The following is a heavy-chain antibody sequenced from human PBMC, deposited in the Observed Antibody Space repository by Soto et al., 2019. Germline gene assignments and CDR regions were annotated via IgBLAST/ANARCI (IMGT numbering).Heavy chain of an antibody. Sequence: SETLSLTCTVSGGSISNPSYYWGWVRQPAGKGLEWIGRNYSSGNTKYNPSLQSRVTMSLDTSNNQFSLRLTSVTAADTAVYYCARGQRFSDWFDPWGQGTLVTVSS. CDR2: NYSSGNT. J-gene: IGHJ5*02. V-gene: IGHV4-4*07. CDR3: ARGQRFSDWFDP. D-gene: IGHD3-3*01. CDR1: GGSISNPSYY.